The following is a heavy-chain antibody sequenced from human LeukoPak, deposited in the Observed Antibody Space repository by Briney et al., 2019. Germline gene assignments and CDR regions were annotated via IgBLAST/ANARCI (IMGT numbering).Heavy chain of an antibody. CDR3: ARGEVRWEPSGIDY. D-gene: IGHD1-26*01. CDR1: GGSISSSSYY. V-gene: IGHV4-39*01. J-gene: IGHJ4*02. CDR2: IYYSGST. Sequence: SETLSLTCTVSGGSISSSSYYWGWIRQPPGKGLEWIGSIYYSGSTYYNPSLKSRVTISVDTSKNQFSLKLGSVTAADTAVYYCARGEVRWEPSGIDYWGQGTLVTVSS.